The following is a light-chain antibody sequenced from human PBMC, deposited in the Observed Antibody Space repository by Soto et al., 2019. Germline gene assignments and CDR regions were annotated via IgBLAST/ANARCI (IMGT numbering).Light chain of an antibody. CDR3: CSYAGSYTDV. CDR1: SSAVGGYNY. V-gene: IGLV2-11*01. J-gene: IGLJ1*01. CDR2: DVS. Sequence: QSALTPPRSVSGTPGQSVTISCTGTSSAVGGYNYVSWYQQHPGKAPKLMIYDVSKRPSGVPDRFSGSKSGNTASLTISGLQAEDEADYYCCSYAGSYTDVFGTGTKGTVL.